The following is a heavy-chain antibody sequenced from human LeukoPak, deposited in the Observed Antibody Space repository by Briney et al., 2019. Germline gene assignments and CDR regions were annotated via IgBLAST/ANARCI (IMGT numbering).Heavy chain of an antibody. V-gene: IGHV1-18*01. CDR2: ISAYNGNT. CDR3: ARNHYYDILTGYVTYGMDV. CDR1: GYTFTNYG. J-gene: IGHJ6*02. D-gene: IGHD3-9*01. Sequence: ASVKVSCKASGYTFTNYGISWVRQAPGQGLEWMGWISAYNGNTNYAQKLQGRVTTTTDTSTSTAYMELRSLRSDDTAVYYCARNHYYDILTGYVTYGMDVWGQGTLVTVSS.